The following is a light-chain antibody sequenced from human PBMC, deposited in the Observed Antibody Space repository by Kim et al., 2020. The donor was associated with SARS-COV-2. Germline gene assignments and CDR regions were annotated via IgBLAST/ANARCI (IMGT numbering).Light chain of an antibody. J-gene: IGLJ3*02. CDR3: AAWDDSLKGSV. Sequence: GQSVTIACSGSISTIGSNVVNWYQQLPGTAPKLLMYSNDYRPSGVPDRFSGSKSGTSASLAISGLQSEDEADYYCAAWDDSLKGSVFGGGTQLTVL. V-gene: IGLV1-44*01. CDR2: SND. CDR1: ISTIGSNV.